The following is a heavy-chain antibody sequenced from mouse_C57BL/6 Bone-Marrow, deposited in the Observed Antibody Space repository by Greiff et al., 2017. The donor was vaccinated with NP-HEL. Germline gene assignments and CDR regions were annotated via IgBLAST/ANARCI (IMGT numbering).Heavy chain of an antibody. Sequence: QVQLKESGPGLVAPSQSLSITCTVSGFSLTSYGVDWVRQSPGKGLEWLGVIWGVGSTNYNSALKSRLSISKDNSKSQVFLKMNSLQTDDTAMYYCARRKLLYDYAYYAMDYWGQGTSVTVSS. V-gene: IGHV2-6*01. CDR1: GFSLTSYG. CDR3: ARRKLLYDYAYYAMDY. J-gene: IGHJ4*01. CDR2: IWGVGST. D-gene: IGHD2-4*01.